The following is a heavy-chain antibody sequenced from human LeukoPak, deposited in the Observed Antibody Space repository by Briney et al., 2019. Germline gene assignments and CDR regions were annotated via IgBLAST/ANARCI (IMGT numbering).Heavy chain of an antibody. V-gene: IGHV3-11*01. CDR2: ISSSGSTI. D-gene: IGHD2-15*01. Sequence: GGSLRLSCAASGFTFSDYYMSWIRQAPGKGLEWVSYISSSGSTIYYADSVKGRFTISRDNAKNSLYLQMNSQRAEDTAVYYCAREGSGHAYYYYMDVWGKGTTVTVSS. J-gene: IGHJ6*03. CDR1: GFTFSDYY. CDR3: AREGSGHAYYYYMDV.